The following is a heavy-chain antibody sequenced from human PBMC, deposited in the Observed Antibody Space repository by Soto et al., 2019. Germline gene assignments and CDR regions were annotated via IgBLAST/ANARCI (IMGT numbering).Heavy chain of an antibody. J-gene: IGHJ4*02. Sequence: EVQLVQSGAEVKKPGESLKISCKGSGYSFTSYWIGWVRQMPGKGLEWMGIIYPGDSDTRYSPSFQGQVTISADKSISTAYLQWSSLKASDTAMYYCARPKYYYDSSGYYYVFDYWGQGTLVTVSS. D-gene: IGHD3-22*01. CDR1: GYSFTSYW. CDR2: IYPGDSDT. CDR3: ARPKYYYDSSGYYYVFDY. V-gene: IGHV5-51*01.